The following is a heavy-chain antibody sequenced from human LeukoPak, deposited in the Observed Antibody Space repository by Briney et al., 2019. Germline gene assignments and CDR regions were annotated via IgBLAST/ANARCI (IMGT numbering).Heavy chain of an antibody. J-gene: IGHJ6*03. CDR1: GGSFSGYY. D-gene: IGHD3-3*01. CDR3: CGGITIFGVVIYYMDV. V-gene: IGHV4-34*01. Sequence: PSETLSLTCAVYGGSFSGYYWSWLRQPPGKGLEWIGEINHSGSTNYNPSLKSRVTISVDTSKNQFSLKLSSVTAADTAVYYCCGGITIFGVVIYYMDVWGKGTTVTVSS. CDR2: INHSGST.